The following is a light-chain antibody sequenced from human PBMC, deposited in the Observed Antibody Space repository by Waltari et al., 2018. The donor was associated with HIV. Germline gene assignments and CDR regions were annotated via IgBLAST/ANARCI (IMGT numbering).Light chain of an antibody. CDR3: MLALQTPIT. V-gene: IGKV2-28*01. CDR2: LGS. J-gene: IGKJ5*01. CDR1: QSLLHSDGYND. Sequence: DIVMTQSPLSLPVTPGEPASISCRSSQSLLHSDGYNDLDWYLQKPGQSPQLLIYLGSTRASGVPDMVSGSGSGTAFILKISRVEAEDVGVYSCMLALQTPITFGQGTRLEIK.